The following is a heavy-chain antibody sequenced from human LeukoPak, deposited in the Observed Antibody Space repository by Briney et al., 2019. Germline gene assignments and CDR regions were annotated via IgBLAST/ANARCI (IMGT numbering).Heavy chain of an antibody. CDR1: GYSISIGYY. CDR3: ARRYCSSTSCYRRGAFDI. Sequence: PSETLSLTCAVSGYSISIGYYWGWIRQPPGKGLEWIGSIYHSGSTYYNPSLKSRVTISVDTSKNQFSLKLSSVTAADTAVYYCARRYCSSTSCYRRGAFDIWGQGTMVTVSS. J-gene: IGHJ3*02. D-gene: IGHD2-2*01. V-gene: IGHV4-38-2*01. CDR2: IYHSGST.